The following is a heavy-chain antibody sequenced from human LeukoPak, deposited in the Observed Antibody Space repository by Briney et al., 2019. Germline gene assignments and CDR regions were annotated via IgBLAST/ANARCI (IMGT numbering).Heavy chain of an antibody. Sequence: PSETLSLTCTVSGGSISSSSYYWGWIRQPPGKGLEWIGSIYYSGSTYYNQSLKGRVTISIDTSKNQFSLSLSAVTAADTAMYYCAREDAVSSDDAFDLWGQGTMVTVS. V-gene: IGHV4-39*07. D-gene: IGHD6-19*01. CDR3: AREDAVSSDDAFDL. J-gene: IGHJ3*01. CDR1: GGSISSSSYY. CDR2: IYYSGST.